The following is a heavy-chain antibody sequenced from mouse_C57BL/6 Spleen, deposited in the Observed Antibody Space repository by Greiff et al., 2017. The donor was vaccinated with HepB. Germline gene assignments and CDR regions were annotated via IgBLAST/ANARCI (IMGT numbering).Heavy chain of an antibody. CDR2: ISGGGGNT. D-gene: IGHD2-3*01. CDR1: GFTFSSYT. V-gene: IGHV5-9*01. Sequence: EVKLMESGGGLVKPGGSLKLSCAASGFTFSSYTMSWVRQTPEKRLEWVATISGGGGNTYYPDSVKGRFTISRDNAKNTLYLQMSSLRSEDTALYYCARLRLYDGYYHMDYWGQGTSVTVSS. CDR3: ARLRLYDGYYHMDY. J-gene: IGHJ4*01.